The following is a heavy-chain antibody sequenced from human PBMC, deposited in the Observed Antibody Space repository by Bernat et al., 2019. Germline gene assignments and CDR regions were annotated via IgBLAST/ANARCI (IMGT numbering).Heavy chain of an antibody. V-gene: IGHV1-18*01. CDR2: ISAYNGNT. Sequence: QVQLVQSGAEVKKPGASVKVSCKASGYTFTSYGISWVRQAPGQGLEWMGWISAYNGNTNYAQKLQGRVTMTTDTSTSTAYMELRSLGSDDTAVYYCARGRGSGSRGFYYYYYGMDVWGQGTTVTVSS. CDR1: GYTFTSYG. D-gene: IGHD3-10*01. CDR3: ARGRGSGSRGFYYYYYGMDV. J-gene: IGHJ6*02.